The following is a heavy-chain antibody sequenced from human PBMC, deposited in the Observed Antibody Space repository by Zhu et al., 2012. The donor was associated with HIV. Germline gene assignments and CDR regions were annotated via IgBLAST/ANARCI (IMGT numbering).Heavy chain of an antibody. CDR1: GMLVSDNY. D-gene: IGHD2-21*02. Sequence: EVQLVETGGQLMRPGGSLRLSCAASGMLVSDNYMGWVRQAPGRGLQWIAVVYKYGGAYYADSVKGRFTASRDHSRNTFYLEMESLKVEDTAVYYCAGDSGDFPIWGQGTLVTVS. J-gene: IGHJ4*02. CDR2: VYKYGGA. CDR3: AGDSGDFPI. V-gene: IGHV3-53*02.